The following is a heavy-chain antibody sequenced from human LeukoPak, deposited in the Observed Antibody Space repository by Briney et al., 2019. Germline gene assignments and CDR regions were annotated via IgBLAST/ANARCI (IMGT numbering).Heavy chain of an antibody. V-gene: IGHV3-30*03. CDR1: GFIFSNYG. CDR2: ISYDGSNK. J-gene: IGHJ4*02. CDR3: TRDWNDLDY. D-gene: IGHD1-1*01. Sequence: GSLRLSCAASGFIFSNYGMHWVRQAPGKGLEWVAVISYDGSNKYYADSVKGRFTISRDNSRNMLYLQMNSLRAEDTAGYYSTRDWNDLDYWGQGTLVTVSS.